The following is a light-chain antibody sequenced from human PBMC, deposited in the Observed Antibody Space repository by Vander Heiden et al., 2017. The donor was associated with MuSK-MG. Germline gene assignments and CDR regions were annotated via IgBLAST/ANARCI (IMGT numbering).Light chain of an antibody. CDR2: DVS. V-gene: IGLV2-11*01. CDR3: CSYAGSYTLV. Sequence: QSALTQPRSVSGSPGQSVTISYVGTSSDVGGYNYVSWYQQHPGKAPKLMIYDVSKRPSGVPDRFSGSKSGNTASLTISGLQAEDEADYYCCSYAGSYTLVFGGGTKLTVL. J-gene: IGLJ2*01. CDR1: SSDVGGYNY.